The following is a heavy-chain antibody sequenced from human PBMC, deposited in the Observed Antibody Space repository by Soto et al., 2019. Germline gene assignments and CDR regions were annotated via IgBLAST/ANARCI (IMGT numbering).Heavy chain of an antibody. V-gene: IGHV3-21*01. CDR2: ISSSSSYI. CDR1: GFTFSSYS. D-gene: IGHD3-16*01. J-gene: IGHJ5*02. Sequence: GGSLRLSCAAPGFTFSSYSMNWVRQAPGKGLEWVSSISSSSSYIYYADSVKGRFTISRDNAKNSLYLQMNSLRAEDTAVYYCARDLTIGGPNWFDPWGQGTLVTVSS. CDR3: ARDLTIGGPNWFDP.